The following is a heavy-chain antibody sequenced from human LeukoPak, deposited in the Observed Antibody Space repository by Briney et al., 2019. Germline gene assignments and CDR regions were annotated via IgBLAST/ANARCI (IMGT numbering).Heavy chain of an antibody. CDR2: ISWNSGSI. CDR1: GFTFDDYA. V-gene: IGHV3-9*01. Sequence: GGSLRLSCAASGFTFDDYAMHWVRQAPRKGLEWVSGISWNSGSIGYADSVKGRFTISRDNAKNSLYLQMNSLRAEDTALYYCAKVGSSGYFDYWGQGTLVTVSS. CDR3: AKVGSSGYFDY. D-gene: IGHD3-22*01. J-gene: IGHJ4*02.